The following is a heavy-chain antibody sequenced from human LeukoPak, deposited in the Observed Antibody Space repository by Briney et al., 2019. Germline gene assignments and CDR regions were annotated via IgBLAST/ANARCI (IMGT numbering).Heavy chain of an antibody. D-gene: IGHD1-7*01. CDR3: ARDVTLGTFDY. Sequence: GGSLRLSCAASEFTFDDYAMHWVRQAPGKGLEWVSGISWDSDSIDYADSVKGRFTISRDNAKNSLYLQMNSLRAEDTAVYYCARDVTLGTFDYWGQGTLVTVSS. V-gene: IGHV3-9*01. CDR2: ISWDSDSI. CDR1: EFTFDDYA. J-gene: IGHJ4*02.